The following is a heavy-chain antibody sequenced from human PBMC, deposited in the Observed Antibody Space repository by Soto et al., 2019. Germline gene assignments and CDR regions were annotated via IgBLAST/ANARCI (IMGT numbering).Heavy chain of an antibody. CDR3: ARVYSWFDP. CDR1: GGSFSGYY. Sequence: SETLSLTCAVYGGSFSGYYWSWIRQPPGKGLEWIGYIYYSGSTNYNPSLKSRVTISVDTSKNQFSLKLSSVTAADTAVYYCARVYSWFDPWGQGTLVTVSS. CDR2: IYYSGST. V-gene: IGHV4-59*01. J-gene: IGHJ5*02. D-gene: IGHD1-26*01.